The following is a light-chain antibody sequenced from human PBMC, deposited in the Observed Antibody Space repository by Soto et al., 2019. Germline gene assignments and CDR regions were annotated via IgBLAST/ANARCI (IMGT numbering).Light chain of an antibody. Sequence: IVLTQPPGILSLSPGERATLSCRASQSVSSSYLAWYQQKPGQAPRLLIYGASSRATGIPDRFSGSGSGTDFTLTISRLEPEDFAVYYCQQYGSSITFGQGTRLEIK. J-gene: IGKJ5*01. V-gene: IGKV3-20*01. CDR2: GAS. CDR3: QQYGSSIT. CDR1: QSVSSSY.